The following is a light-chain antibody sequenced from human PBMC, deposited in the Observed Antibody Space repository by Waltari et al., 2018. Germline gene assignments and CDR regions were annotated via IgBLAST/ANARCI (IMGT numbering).Light chain of an antibody. Sequence: QSVLTQPPSASETPGQRFTISCSGSSSNIGSNVVHWYQQVPGTAPNFLIYSNEQRPAGLTDRFSGSQTGSAASLGISGRQSEDEANYYCAAGDESLNGRWVFGGGTKLTVL. J-gene: IGLJ3*02. V-gene: IGLV1-44*01. CDR1: SSNIGSNV. CDR2: SNE. CDR3: AAGDESLNGRWV.